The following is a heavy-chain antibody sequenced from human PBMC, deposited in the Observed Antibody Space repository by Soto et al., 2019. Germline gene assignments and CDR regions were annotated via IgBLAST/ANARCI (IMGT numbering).Heavy chain of an antibody. CDR3: AAGDTMVRGVITPPDY. Sequence: GASVKVSCKASGFTFTSSAVQWVRQARGQRLKWIGWIVVGSGNTNYAQKFQERVTITRDMSTSTAYMELSSLRSEDTAVYYCAAGDTMVRGVITPPDYWGQGTLVTVSS. CDR2: IVVGSGNT. V-gene: IGHV1-58*01. J-gene: IGHJ4*02. D-gene: IGHD3-10*01. CDR1: GFTFTSSA.